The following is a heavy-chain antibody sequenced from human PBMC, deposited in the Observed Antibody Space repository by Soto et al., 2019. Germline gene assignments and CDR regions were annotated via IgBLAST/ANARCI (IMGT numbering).Heavy chain of an antibody. J-gene: IGHJ6*02. CDR3: AKDPYYDILTAKPDYYYYYGMDV. D-gene: IGHD3-9*01. CDR1: GFTFSSYA. V-gene: IGHV3-23*01. CDR2: ISGSGGST. Sequence: GESLKISCAASGFTFSSYAMSWVRQAPGKGLEWVSAISGSGGSTYYADSVKGRFTISRDNSKNTLYLQMNSLGAEDTAVYYCAKDPYYDILTAKPDYYYYYGMDVWGQGTTVTVSS.